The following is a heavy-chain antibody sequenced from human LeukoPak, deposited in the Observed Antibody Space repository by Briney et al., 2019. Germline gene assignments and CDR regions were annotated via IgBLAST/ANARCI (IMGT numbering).Heavy chain of an antibody. CDR1: GYTFTEYY. Sequence: GASVKVSCKASGYTFTEYYIHWLRQAPGRGLEWMGLGTPSTGDTFYAQNFRGRVTMTRDTSISTAYMQLGGLKSDDTAVYYCARDIAPSGSWWFDSWGQGTLVSVSS. J-gene: IGHJ5*01. CDR2: GTPSTGDT. D-gene: IGHD6-13*01. CDR3: ARDIAPSGSWWFDS. V-gene: IGHV1-2*02.